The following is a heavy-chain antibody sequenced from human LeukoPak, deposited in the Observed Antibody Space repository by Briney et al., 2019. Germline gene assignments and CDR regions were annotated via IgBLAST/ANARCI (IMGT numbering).Heavy chain of an antibody. CDR2: IYYRGSS. V-gene: IGHV4-59*08. Sequence: PAETLTLTCTVSGVSIRSHYWSWIRQVPGKGLEWIGYIYYRGSSNYNPDLMRRVTTIVDTPKSQSSLKPRCVTAAETAVYYCARNFVGNSEVETRFDPWGQGTLVTVSS. CDR3: ARNFVGNSEVETRFDP. CDR1: GVSIRSHY. J-gene: IGHJ5*02. D-gene: IGHD1-7*01.